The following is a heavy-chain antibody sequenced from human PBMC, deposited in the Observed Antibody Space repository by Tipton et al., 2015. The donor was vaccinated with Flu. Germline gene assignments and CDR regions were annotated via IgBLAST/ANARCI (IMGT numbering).Heavy chain of an antibody. Sequence: QLVQSGAEVKTPGASVRVSCKASGYTFTTYDIYWVRQAAGQGLECVGWMNPNSGNSGYAQKFQGRVTMTRDTSISTAYMELKGLRSEDTAVYYCAVGGDYYGMDVWGQGTTVNVSS. CDR1: GYTFTTYD. J-gene: IGHJ6*02. D-gene: IGHD3-16*01. CDR3: AVGGDYYGMDV. V-gene: IGHV1-8*01. CDR2: MNPNSGNS.